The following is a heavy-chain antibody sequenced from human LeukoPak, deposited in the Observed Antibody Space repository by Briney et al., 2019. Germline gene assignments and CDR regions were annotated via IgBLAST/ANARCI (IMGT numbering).Heavy chain of an antibody. CDR2: IIPIFGTA. CDR1: GGTFSSYA. Sequence: VASVKVSCKASGGTFSSYAISWVRQAPGQGLEWMGGIIPIFGTANYAQKFQGRVTITTDESTSTAYMELSSLRSEDTAVYYCAIHPTAVPLDYWGQGTLVTVSS. D-gene: IGHD6-19*01. CDR3: AIHPTAVPLDY. V-gene: IGHV1-69*05. J-gene: IGHJ4*02.